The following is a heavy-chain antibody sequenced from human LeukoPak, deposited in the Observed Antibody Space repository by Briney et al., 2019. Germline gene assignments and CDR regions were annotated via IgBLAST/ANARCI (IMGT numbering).Heavy chain of an antibody. V-gene: IGHV3-11*01. J-gene: IGHJ5*02. CDR3: ARSTSSHSNNWFDP. CDR1: GFTFSDYY. CDR2: ISSSGSTI. D-gene: IGHD2-2*01. Sequence: GGSLRLSCAASGFTFSDYYMSWIRQAPGEGLEWVSYISSSGSTIYYADSVKGRFTISRDNAKNSLYLQMNSLRAEDTAVYYCARSTSSHSNNWFDPWGQGTLVTVSS.